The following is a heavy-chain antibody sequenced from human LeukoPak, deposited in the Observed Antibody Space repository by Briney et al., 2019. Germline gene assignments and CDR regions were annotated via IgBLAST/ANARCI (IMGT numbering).Heavy chain of an antibody. Sequence: GGSLRLSCATSGFTFSTSWMHWVRQAPGKGLVWVSRINTDGNTRDYADSVKGRFTISRDNAKNTLYLQMNSLRAEDTAVYYCARDPRHSGSYGKAFDIWGQGTMVTVSS. CDR1: GFTFSTSW. V-gene: IGHV3-74*01. CDR2: INTDGNTR. D-gene: IGHD1-26*01. CDR3: ARDPRHSGSYGKAFDI. J-gene: IGHJ3*02.